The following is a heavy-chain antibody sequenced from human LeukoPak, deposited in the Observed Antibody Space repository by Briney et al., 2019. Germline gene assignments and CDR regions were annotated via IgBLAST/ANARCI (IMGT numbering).Heavy chain of an antibody. D-gene: IGHD6-25*01. V-gene: IGHV4-39*07. CDR3: AGVLTAAGLDF. CDR1: GGSISGSRT. Sequence: SETLSLTCTVSGGSISGSRTWGWVRQPPGKGPGWIGNIHNDGRTASNPSLKSRVTMSLDTSTNQFSLKVNSVTAADTAFYYCAGVLTAAGLDFWGQGVLVSISS. CDR2: IHNDGRT. J-gene: IGHJ4*02.